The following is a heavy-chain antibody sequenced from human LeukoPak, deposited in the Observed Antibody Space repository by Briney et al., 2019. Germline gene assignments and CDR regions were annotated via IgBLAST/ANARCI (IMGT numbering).Heavy chain of an antibody. CDR1: GGSISSYY. D-gene: IGHD3-9*01. CDR3: ATTQYYDILTGFQGDAFDI. V-gene: IGHV4-59*01. Sequence: PSETLSLTCTVSGGSISSYYWSWIRQPPGKGLEWIGYIYYSGSTNYNPSLKSRVTISVDTSKNQFSLKLSSVTAADTAVYYCATTQYYDILTGFQGDAFDIWGQGTMVTVSS. CDR2: IYYSGST. J-gene: IGHJ3*02.